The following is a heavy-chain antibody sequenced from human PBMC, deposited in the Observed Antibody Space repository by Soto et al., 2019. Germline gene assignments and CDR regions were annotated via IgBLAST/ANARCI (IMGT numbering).Heavy chain of an antibody. Sequence: QVQLMQSGAEVKKPGASVKVSCKASGDTFTDYYIHWVRQAPGQGLEWMGTVNPSGGHTTYAQHFLGRVTMTRDTSTSTLYMELTSLTSDDTAVYYCARGGHVVVVTAAFDYWGQGTLFNFSS. CDR3: ARGGHVVVVTAAFDY. V-gene: IGHV1-46*01. CDR1: GDTFTDYY. D-gene: IGHD2-21*02. J-gene: IGHJ4*02. CDR2: VNPSGGHT.